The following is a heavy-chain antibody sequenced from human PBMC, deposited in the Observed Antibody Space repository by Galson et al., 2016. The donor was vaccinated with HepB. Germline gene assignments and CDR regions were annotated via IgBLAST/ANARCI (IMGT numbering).Heavy chain of an antibody. CDR1: GFTFSHYA. V-gene: IGHV3-21*06. J-gene: IGHJ4*02. CDR2: ISHSSNYI. D-gene: IGHD2-15*01. CDR3: ARDRGGGSWSFDY. Sequence: SLRLSCAASGFTFSHYAMNWVRQAPGKGLEWVSSISHSSNYIFYADSVKGRFTISRDNAKNSLYLQMNSLRAEDTALYYCARDRGGGSWSFDYWGQGSLVTVSS.